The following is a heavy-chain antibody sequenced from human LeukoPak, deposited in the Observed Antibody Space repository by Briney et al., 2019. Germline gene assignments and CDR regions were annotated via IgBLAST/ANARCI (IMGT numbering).Heavy chain of an antibody. CDR1: GFTFSNYW. CDR2: INTDGTKT. J-gene: IGHJ4*02. D-gene: IGHD2-15*01. CDR3: AKGKDCSGGSCYLDY. Sequence: GGSLRLSCAASGFTFSNYWIHWVRQAPGTGLVWVSRINTDGTKTLYADSVKGRFTISRDNSKNTLYLQMNSLRAEDTAVYYCAKGKDCSGGSCYLDYWGQGTLVTVSS. V-gene: IGHV3-74*01.